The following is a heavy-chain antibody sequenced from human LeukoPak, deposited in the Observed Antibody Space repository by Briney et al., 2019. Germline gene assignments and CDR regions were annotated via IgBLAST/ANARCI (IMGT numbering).Heavy chain of an antibody. J-gene: IGHJ3*02. CDR1: GFTVSSNY. CDR2: IYSGGST. Sequence: GGSLSLSCAASGFTVSSNYMSWVRQGPPTGLERVSIIYSGGSTYYADSARGRFTTSRDTTKNSLYLQINSLRRERTAIYYCARARTSQQLSAFDIWGQGTMVTVSS. V-gene: IGHV3-53*01. CDR3: ARARTSQQLSAFDI. D-gene: IGHD6-13*01.